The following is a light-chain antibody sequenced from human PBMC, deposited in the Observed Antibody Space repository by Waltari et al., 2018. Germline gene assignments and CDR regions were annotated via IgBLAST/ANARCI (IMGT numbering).Light chain of an antibody. V-gene: IGKV1-5*03. CDR1: QTINKW. CDR2: FAS. Sequence: DIQMTQSPSTLSASVGDRVTITCRASQTINKWLAWYQQKPGKAPKLLIYFASTLESGVPSRFSGTGSWAEYTLTISSLQPDDFATYYCQQYNTYRYTFGQGTKLEIK. J-gene: IGKJ2*01. CDR3: QQYNTYRYT.